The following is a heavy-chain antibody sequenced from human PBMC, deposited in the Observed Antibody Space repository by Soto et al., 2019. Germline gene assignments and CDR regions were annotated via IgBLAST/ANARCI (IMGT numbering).Heavy chain of an antibody. D-gene: IGHD1-1*01. V-gene: IGHV1-8*01. Sequence: QVQLVQSGAEVKKPGASVKVSCKASGYTFTTYDINWVGQATGQGLEGMGWMNPHSGNTGYAQEFQGRVTMTRNTSISTAYMELSSLRSEDTAVYYCARAIGSTSNYYYMDVWGKGTTVTVSS. J-gene: IGHJ6*03. CDR2: MNPHSGNT. CDR3: ARAIGSTSNYYYMDV. CDR1: GYTFTTYD.